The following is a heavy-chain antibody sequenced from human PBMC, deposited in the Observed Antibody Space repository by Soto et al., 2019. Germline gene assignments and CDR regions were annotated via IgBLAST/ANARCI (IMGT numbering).Heavy chain of an antibody. CDR2: VLPFLDIT. V-gene: IGHV1-69*02. CDR1: GDTFSIYT. D-gene: IGHD6-13*01. CDR3: AGDRDNSNWPNFDS. Sequence: QVQLVQSGSEVKKPGSSVRVSCKTSGDTFSIYTISWVRQAPGQGLEWMGRVLPFLDITSYSQRFQGRVTMXAXRXXTTAYMELTSLRSEDTAVYYCAGDRDNSNWPNFDSWGQGTLVTVSS. J-gene: IGHJ4*02.